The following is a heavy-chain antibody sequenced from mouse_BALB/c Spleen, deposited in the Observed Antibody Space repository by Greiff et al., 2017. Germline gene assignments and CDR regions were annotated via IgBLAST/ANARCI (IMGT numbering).Heavy chain of an antibody. CDR2: IDTSDSYT. V-gene: IGHV1-69*01. D-gene: IGHD1-1*01. Sequence: VQLQQSGAELVMPGASVKMSCKASGYTFTDYWMHWVKQRPGQGLEWIGAIDTSDSYTSYNQKFKGKATLTVDESSSTAYMQLSSLTSEDSAVYYCATYGSSYGYAMDYWGQGTSVTVSS. CDR3: ATYGSSYGYAMDY. J-gene: IGHJ4*01. CDR1: GYTFTDYW.